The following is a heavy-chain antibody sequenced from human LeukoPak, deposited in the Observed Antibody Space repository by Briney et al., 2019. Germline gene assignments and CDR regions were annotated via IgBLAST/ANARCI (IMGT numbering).Heavy chain of an antibody. Sequence: EASVKVSCKASGYTFTSYYMHWVRQAPGQGLEWMGWISAYNGNTNYAQKLQGRVTMTTDTSTSTAYMELRSLRSDDTAVYYCARDLAASSGAPPEYWGQGTLVTVSS. CDR1: GYTFTSYY. J-gene: IGHJ4*02. CDR3: ARDLAASSGAPPEY. V-gene: IGHV1-18*04. CDR2: ISAYNGNT. D-gene: IGHD1-26*01.